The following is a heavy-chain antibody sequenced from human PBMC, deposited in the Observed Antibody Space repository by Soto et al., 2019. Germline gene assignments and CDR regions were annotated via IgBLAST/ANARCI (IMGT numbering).Heavy chain of an antibody. J-gene: IGHJ1*01. CDR2: IYWDDDK. CDR3: AHRWSGYFHH. V-gene: IGHV2-5*02. Sequence: QITLKESGPTLVKPTQTLTLTCTFSGFSLSTSGVGVGWIRQPPGKALEWVALIYWDDDKRYSPSLQSRLTSTKDSTKNQVVLTMTNMDPVDTATYCCAHRWSGYFHHWGQGTLVTVSS. CDR1: GFSLSTSGVG. D-gene: IGHD1-26*01.